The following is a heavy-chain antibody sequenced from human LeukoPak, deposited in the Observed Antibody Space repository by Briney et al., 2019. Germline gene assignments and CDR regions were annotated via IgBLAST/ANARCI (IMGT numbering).Heavy chain of an antibody. J-gene: IGHJ5*02. V-gene: IGHV3-30*02. Sequence: GGSLRLSCAASGFTFSIYGMHWVRQAPGKGLQWLTFIQFDGGNKYYADSVKGRFTISRDNSKNTLYLQMNSLRAEDTAVYYCAKDSVGARFDPWGQGTLVTVSS. CDR3: AKDSVGARFDP. CDR2: IQFDGGNK. CDR1: GFTFSIYG.